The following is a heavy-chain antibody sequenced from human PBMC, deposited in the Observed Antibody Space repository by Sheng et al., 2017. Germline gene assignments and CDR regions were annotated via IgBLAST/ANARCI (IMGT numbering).Heavy chain of an antibody. V-gene: IGHV1-69*05. D-gene: IGHD2-2*01. CDR1: GGTFSSYA. CDR3: ARGKYIGYCSSTSCRPRPNGAFDI. Sequence: QVQLVQSGAEVKKPGSSVKVSCKASGGTFSSYAISWVRQAPGQGLEWMGGIIPIFGTANYAQKFQGRVTITTDESTSTAYMELSSLRSEDTAVYYCARGKYIGYCSSTSCRPRPNGAFDIWGQGTMVTVSS. J-gene: IGHJ3*02. CDR2: IIPIFGTA.